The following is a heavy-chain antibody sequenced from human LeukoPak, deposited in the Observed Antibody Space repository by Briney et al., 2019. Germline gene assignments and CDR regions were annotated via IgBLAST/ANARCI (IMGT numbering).Heavy chain of an antibody. Sequence: SETLSLTCAVYGGSLNGHYWSWIRQPPGKGLEWIGEGSESGGTKFNPSLKSRVTISADTSKNQFSLKVKSVTAADTAVYYCAKNGQSGFSFDPWGQGALVTVSS. CDR3: AKNGQSGFSFDP. V-gene: IGHV4-34*01. D-gene: IGHD3-3*01. CDR2: GSESGGT. CDR1: GGSLNGHY. J-gene: IGHJ5*02.